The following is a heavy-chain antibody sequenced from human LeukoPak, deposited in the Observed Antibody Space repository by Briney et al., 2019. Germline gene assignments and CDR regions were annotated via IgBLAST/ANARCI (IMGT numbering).Heavy chain of an antibody. Sequence: SETLSLTCTVSGDSISTYYWSWIRQPAGKGLEWIGRMYTGGNTDYNPSLKSRVTMSLDTSKNQFSLKLTSLTAADTAVYYCARGFYDSRGFSEPFDCWGQGTLVTVSS. CDR3: ARGFYDSRGFSEPFDC. CDR1: GDSISTYY. V-gene: IGHV4-4*07. D-gene: IGHD3-22*01. CDR2: MYTGGNT. J-gene: IGHJ4*02.